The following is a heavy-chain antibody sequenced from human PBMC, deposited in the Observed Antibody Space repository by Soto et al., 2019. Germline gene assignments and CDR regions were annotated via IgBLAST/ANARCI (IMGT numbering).Heavy chain of an antibody. J-gene: IGHJ5*01. CDR3: ARVINYRAPHQLFDT. CDR1: GGSISSRHR. CDR2: ISQSGGT. Sequence: SETLSLTCVGSGGSISSRHRRRWVRHPPEKSLESIGDISQSGGTNYTPSLKSLVTISVDTSKNHFSLNLDSVTAADTAVYYCARVINYRAPHQLFDTRGQRTPVTVSS. V-gene: IGHV4-4*02. D-gene: IGHD2-2*01.